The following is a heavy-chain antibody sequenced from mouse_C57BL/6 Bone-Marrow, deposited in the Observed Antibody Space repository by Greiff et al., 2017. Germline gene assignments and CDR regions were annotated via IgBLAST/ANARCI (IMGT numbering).Heavy chain of an antibody. V-gene: IGHV5-12*01. Sequence: EVNVVQPGGGLVQPGGSLKLSCAASGFTFSDYYMYWVRQTPGKRLEWVGYISNGGGSTYYPDTVKGRFTISRDNAKNTPYLQMSRLTSEDTAMYYCARLLSDYWGQGTTLTVSS. CDR2: ISNGGGST. CDR3: ARLLSDY. J-gene: IGHJ2*01. CDR1: GFTFSDYY.